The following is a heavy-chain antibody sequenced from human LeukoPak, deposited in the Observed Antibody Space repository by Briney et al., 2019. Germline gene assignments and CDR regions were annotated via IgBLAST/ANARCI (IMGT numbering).Heavy chain of an antibody. Sequence: GASVKVSCKASGYTFTSYAFGWVRQAPGQGLEWMGWISAYNGNTNYAQKLQGRVTMTTDTSTSTAYMELSSLRSEDTAVYYCARAGYSYGLYFDYWGQGTLVTVSS. CDR3: ARAGYSYGLYFDY. D-gene: IGHD5-18*01. V-gene: IGHV1-18*01. J-gene: IGHJ4*02. CDR2: ISAYNGNT. CDR1: GYTFTSYA.